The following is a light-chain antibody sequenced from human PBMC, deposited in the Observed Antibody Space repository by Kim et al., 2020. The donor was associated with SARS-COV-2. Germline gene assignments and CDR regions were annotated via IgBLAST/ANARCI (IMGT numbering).Light chain of an antibody. Sequence: DIQMTQSPSSLSASVGDRVTITCRESQSISSYLNWYQQKPGKAPKLLIYAASSLQRGVPSRFSGSGSGTDFTLTISSLQPEDFATYYCQQSYSTPLTFGGGNKVDIK. CDR1: QSISSY. CDR3: QQSYSTPLT. J-gene: IGKJ4*01. V-gene: IGKV1-39*01. CDR2: AAS.